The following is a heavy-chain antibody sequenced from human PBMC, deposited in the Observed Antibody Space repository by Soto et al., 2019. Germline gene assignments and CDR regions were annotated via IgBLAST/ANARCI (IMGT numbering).Heavy chain of an antibody. D-gene: IGHD3-22*01. CDR3: AKSIHSSGYYFDY. CDR2: ISGSGGST. CDR1: GFTFSSYA. Sequence: EVQLLESGGGLVQPGGSLRLSCAASGFTFSSYAMSWVRQAPGKGLEWVSAISGSGGSTYYADSVKGRFTISRDKSKKALYLQMNSRRAEETAVYYCAKSIHSSGYYFDYWGQGTLVTVSS. J-gene: IGHJ4*02. V-gene: IGHV3-23*01.